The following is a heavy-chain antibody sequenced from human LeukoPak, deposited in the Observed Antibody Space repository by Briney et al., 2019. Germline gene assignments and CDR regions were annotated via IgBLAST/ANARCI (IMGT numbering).Heavy chain of an antibody. CDR3: ARLYVWGSYRRFDY. V-gene: IGHV1-8*01. Sequence: ASVKVSCKASGYTFTSCDINWVRQATGQGLEWMGLMNPNSGNTGYAQKFQGRVTMTRNTSISTAYMELSSLRSEDTAVYYCARLYVWGSYRRFDYWGQGTLVTVSS. CDR2: MNPNSGNT. D-gene: IGHD3-16*02. J-gene: IGHJ4*02. CDR1: GYTFTSCD.